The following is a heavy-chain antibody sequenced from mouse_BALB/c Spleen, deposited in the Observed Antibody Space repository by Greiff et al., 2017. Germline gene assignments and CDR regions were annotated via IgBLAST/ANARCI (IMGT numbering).Heavy chain of an antibody. D-gene: IGHD2-14*01. V-gene: IGHV5-9-3*01. CDR2: ISSGGSYT. Sequence: EVKVVESGGGLVKPGGSLKLSCAASGFTFSSYAMSWVRQTPEKRLEWVATISSGGSYTYYPDSVKGRFTISRDNAKNTLYLQMSSLRSEDTAMYYCARQGDYRYDFDYWGQGTTLTVSS. CDR1: GFTFSSYA. CDR3: ARQGDYRYDFDY. J-gene: IGHJ2*01.